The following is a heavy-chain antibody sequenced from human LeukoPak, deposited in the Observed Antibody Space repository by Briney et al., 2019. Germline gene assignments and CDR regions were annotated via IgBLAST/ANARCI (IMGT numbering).Heavy chain of an antibody. V-gene: IGHV3-11*04. CDR3: ARDLDWILFDY. CDR1: GFTFSDFF. D-gene: IGHD3-9*01. Sequence: GGSLRLSCAASGFTFSDFFMTWIRQAPGKGLEWVSYISSSGGTVDYADSVKGRFTISRDNAKNTLFLQMNSLSAEDTAVYYCARDLDWILFDYWGQGTLVTVSS. CDR2: ISSSGGTV. J-gene: IGHJ4*02.